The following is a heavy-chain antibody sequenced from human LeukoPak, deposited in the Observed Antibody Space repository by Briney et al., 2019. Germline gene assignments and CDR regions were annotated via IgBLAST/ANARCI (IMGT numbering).Heavy chain of an antibody. D-gene: IGHD3-22*01. Sequence: GGSLRLSCAASGFTFGSYWMHWVRQAPGEGLVWVSRINSDGSVTSYADSVKGRFTISRDNAKNSLYLQMNSLRAEDTAVYYCARSPPLYYYDSSGYYPDYYGMDVWGQGTTVTVSS. J-gene: IGHJ6*02. CDR1: GFTFGSYW. CDR2: INSDGSVT. V-gene: IGHV3-74*01. CDR3: ARSPPLYYYDSSGYYPDYYGMDV.